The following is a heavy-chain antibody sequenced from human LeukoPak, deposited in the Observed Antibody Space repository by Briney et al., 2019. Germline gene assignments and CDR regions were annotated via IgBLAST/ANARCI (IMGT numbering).Heavy chain of an antibody. CDR3: ARNRAPTTRLVYYYYYYMDF. Sequence: GRSLRLSCAASGFTFSSYAMHWVRQAPGKGLEWVAVISYDGSNKYYADSVKGRFTISRDNPKNTLYLQMNSLRAEDTAVYYCARNRAPTTRLVYYYYYYMDFWGKGTTVTVSS. CDR2: ISYDGSNK. J-gene: IGHJ6*03. V-gene: IGHV3-30*04. CDR1: GFTFSSYA. D-gene: IGHD6-19*01.